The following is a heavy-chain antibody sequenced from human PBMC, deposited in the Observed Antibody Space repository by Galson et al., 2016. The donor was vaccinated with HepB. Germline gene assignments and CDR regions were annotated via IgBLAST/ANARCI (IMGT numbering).Heavy chain of an antibody. D-gene: IGHD6-13*01. J-gene: IGHJ4*02. CDR1: GFNFDDYA. V-gene: IGHV3-9*01. Sequence: SLRLSCAASGFNFDDYAMHWVRQPPGKGLEWVSGVSWNSVNIAYADSVKGRFTISRDNAKKSLNLQMNNLSVEDTALYFCVSAIAAGYLRLFDSWGQGTLDTVSS. CDR3: VSAIAAGYLRLFDS. CDR2: VSWNSVNI.